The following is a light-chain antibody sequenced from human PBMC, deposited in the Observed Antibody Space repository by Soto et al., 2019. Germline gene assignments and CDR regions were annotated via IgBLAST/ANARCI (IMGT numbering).Light chain of an antibody. CDR1: QSLLHKNGNNY. J-gene: IGKJ1*01. V-gene: IGKV2-28*01. CDR2: MGF. CDR3: MQALQTPRT. Sequence: DIVMTQSPLSLSVTPGEAASISCRSSQSLLHKNGNNYFNWYLQRPGQSPQLLIYMGFKRASGVPARFSGSGSGTYFTLKISRVEAEDAGVYYCMQALQTPRTFGQGTKVEIK.